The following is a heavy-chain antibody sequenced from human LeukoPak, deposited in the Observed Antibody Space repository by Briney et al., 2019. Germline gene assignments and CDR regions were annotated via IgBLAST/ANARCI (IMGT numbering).Heavy chain of an antibody. V-gene: IGHV1-46*01. CDR3: ARESQLGGYGGGFDY. J-gene: IGHJ4*02. D-gene: IGHD5-12*01. CDR2: INPSGGST. CDR1: GYTFTSYY. Sequence: ASVKVSCKASGYTFTSYYMHWVRQAPGQGLEWMGIINPSGGSTSYAQKFQGRATTTRDTSTSTVYMELSSLRSEDTAVYYCARESQLGGYGGGFDYWGQGTLVTVSS.